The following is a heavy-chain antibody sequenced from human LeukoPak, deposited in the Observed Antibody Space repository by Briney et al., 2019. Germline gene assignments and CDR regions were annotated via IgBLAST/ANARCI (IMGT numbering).Heavy chain of an antibody. J-gene: IGHJ3*02. CDR3: ASRRLRYFDWLVDAFDI. Sequence: SETLSLTCAVYGESFSGYYWSWIRQPPGKGLEWIGEINHSGSTNYNPSLKSRVTISVDTSKNQFSLNLSSVTAADTAVYYCASRRLRYFDWLVDAFDIWGQGTMVTVSS. CDR2: INHSGST. V-gene: IGHV4-34*01. D-gene: IGHD3-9*01. CDR1: GESFSGYY.